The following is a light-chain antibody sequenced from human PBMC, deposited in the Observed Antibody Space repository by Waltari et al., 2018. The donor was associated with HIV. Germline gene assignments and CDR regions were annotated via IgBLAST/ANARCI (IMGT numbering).Light chain of an antibody. CDR2: EVS. J-gene: IGLJ2*01. V-gene: IGLV2-14*01. CDR1: SSDVGGYNY. CDR3: SSYTISSTPYVV. Sequence: QSALAQPGAVSRSHGQSITIYCTGTSSDVGGYNYVSWYQQHPGKDPKHMIYEVSNLPSGVSNRFSGSKSGNTASLTISGLQAGDDAYYYCSSYTISSTPYVVFGGGTKLTVL.